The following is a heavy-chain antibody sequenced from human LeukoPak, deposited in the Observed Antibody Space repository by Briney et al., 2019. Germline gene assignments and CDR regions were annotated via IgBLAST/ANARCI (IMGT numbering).Heavy chain of an antibody. CDR1: GFTVSSNY. CDR3: ARDTPTELRLGELSLYLGAFDI. CDR2: IYSGGST. J-gene: IGHJ3*02. Sequence: GGSLRLSCAASGFTVSSNYMSWDRQAPGKGLEWVSVIYSGGSTYYADSVKGRFTISRDNSKNTLYLQMNSLRAEDTAVYYCARDTPTELRLGELSLYLGAFDIWGQGTMVTVSS. V-gene: IGHV3-53*01. D-gene: IGHD3-16*02.